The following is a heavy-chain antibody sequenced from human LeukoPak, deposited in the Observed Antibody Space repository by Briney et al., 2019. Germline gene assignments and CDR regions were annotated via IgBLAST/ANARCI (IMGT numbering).Heavy chain of an antibody. V-gene: IGHV3-48*01. J-gene: IGHJ1*01. Sequence: GGSLRLSCAASGFTFSSYSMNWVRQAPGKGLEWVSYISSSSSTIYYADSVKGRFTISRDNVKNSLYLQMNSLRAEDTAVYYCARDQSYYDSSRYYYPEYFQHWGQGTLVTVSS. CDR3: ARDQSYYDSSRYYYPEYFQH. D-gene: IGHD3-22*01. CDR2: ISSSSSTI. CDR1: GFTFSSYS.